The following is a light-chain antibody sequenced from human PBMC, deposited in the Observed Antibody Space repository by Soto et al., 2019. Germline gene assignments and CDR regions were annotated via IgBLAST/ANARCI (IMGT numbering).Light chain of an antibody. Sequence: EIMMTQSPATLSVSPGEGATLSCRASQSVSNNLAWYQQKPGQAPRLLIYYASTRATGIPARFSGSGSGTEFTLTISILQSEDFAVYYCQQYDKRPVTFGPGTTVDIK. CDR3: QQYDKRPVT. J-gene: IGKJ3*01. CDR2: YAS. CDR1: QSVSNN. V-gene: IGKV3-15*01.